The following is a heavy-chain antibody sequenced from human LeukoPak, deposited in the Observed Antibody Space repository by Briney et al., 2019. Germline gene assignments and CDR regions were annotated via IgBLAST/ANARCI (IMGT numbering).Heavy chain of an antibody. CDR3: ARATIRYFDWSTRPNWFDP. D-gene: IGHD3-9*01. J-gene: IGHJ5*02. Sequence: SETLSLTCAVYGGSFSGYYWSWIRQPPGKGLEWIGEINHSGSTNYNPSLKSRVTISVDTSKNQFSLKLGSVTAADTAVYYCARATIRYFDWSTRPNWFDPWGQGTLVTVSS. CDR1: GGSFSGYY. V-gene: IGHV4-34*01. CDR2: INHSGST.